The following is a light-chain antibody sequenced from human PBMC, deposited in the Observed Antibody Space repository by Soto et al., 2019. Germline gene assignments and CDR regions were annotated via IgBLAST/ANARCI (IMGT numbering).Light chain of an antibody. J-gene: IGKJ1*01. Sequence: EIVLTQSPATLSLSPGERATLSCRASQSVSSYLAWYQQKPGQAPRLLIYDASNRATGIPARFSGSGSGTDFTLTISSLEPEDFAVYYCQQRSSWPRLGQGTKVEIK. CDR3: QQRSSWPR. V-gene: IGKV3-11*01. CDR1: QSVSSY. CDR2: DAS.